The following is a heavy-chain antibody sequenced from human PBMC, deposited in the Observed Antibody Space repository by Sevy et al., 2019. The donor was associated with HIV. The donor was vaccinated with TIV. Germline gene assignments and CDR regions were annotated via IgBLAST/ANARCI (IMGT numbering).Heavy chain of an antibody. V-gene: IGHV6-1*01. D-gene: IGHD4-17*01. CDR1: GDSVSSKGAA. CDR2: TYYRSKWYA. CDR3: ERAVTTWDRQRRNYYDS. Sequence: SQTLSLTGGISGDSVSSKGAAWNWIRQSPSRGLEWLRRTYYRSKWYATYAVSVKGRLIINPDTSKNQFSLHLNSGTPDDAAVYYCERAVTTWDRQRRNYYDSWGQGTLVTVSS. J-gene: IGHJ4*02.